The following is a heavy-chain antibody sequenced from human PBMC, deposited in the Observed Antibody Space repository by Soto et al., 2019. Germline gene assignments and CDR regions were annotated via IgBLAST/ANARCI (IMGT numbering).Heavy chain of an antibody. CDR2: FDVTQRKT. D-gene: IGHD5-18*01. CDR3: GRDFHYPLEKAPPDTAMSKPGQYCYDY. V-gene: IGHV1-24*01. CDR1: GARRTEVS. Sequence: GASVKVSCKVSGARRTEVSLQWVRQGPGGRLQWMGGFDVTQRKTVYAQDFQGRVTMTDDASANTANMQLRGLRSEDTAGYYCGRDFHYPLEKAPPDTAMSKPGQYCYDYWGQGTLVTVSS. J-gene: IGHJ4*02.